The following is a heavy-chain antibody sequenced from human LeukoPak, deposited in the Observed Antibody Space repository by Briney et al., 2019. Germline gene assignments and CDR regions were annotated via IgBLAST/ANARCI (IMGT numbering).Heavy chain of an antibody. CDR1: GYTFTTYG. CDR2: ISGHNGNT. D-gene: IGHD6-13*01. Sequence: ASVTVSCKSSGYTFTTYGITWVRQAPGQGLEWMGWISGHNGNTDYAQRFKDRVTLTTDTSSSTAYMELRSLTSDDTAVYFCARIWAEFQLVCDFRGQGTLVTVSP. V-gene: IGHV1-18*01. J-gene: IGHJ4*02. CDR3: ARIWAEFQLVCDF.